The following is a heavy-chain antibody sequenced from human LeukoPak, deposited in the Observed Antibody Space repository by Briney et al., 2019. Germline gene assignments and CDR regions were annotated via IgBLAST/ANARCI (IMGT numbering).Heavy chain of an antibody. J-gene: IGHJ4*02. CDR1: GGSISSYY. CDR2: IYYSGST. V-gene: IGHV4-59*08. Sequence: PSETLSLTCTVSGGSISSYYWSWIRQPPGKGLEWIGYIYYSGSTNYNPSLKSRVTISVDTSKNQFSLKLSSVTAADTAVYYCARLGGSYYDIXXXYXEQYYFDYWGQGTLVTVS. CDR3: ARLGGSYYDIXXXYXEQYYFDY. D-gene: IGHD3-9*01.